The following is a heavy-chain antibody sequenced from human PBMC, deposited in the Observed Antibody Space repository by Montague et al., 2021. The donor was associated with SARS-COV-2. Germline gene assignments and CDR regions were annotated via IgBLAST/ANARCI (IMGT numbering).Heavy chain of an antibody. J-gene: IGHJ5*02. D-gene: IGHD6-13*01. CDR1: GGSISSSSYY. V-gene: IGHV4-39*01. CDR3: ARHGVGWAAADGTVDP. CDR2: IYYSGST. Sequence: SETLSLTCTVSGGSISSSSYYWGWIRQPPGKGLEWIGSIYYSGSTYYNPSLKSRVTTSVDPSKNQFSLKLSSVTAADTAVYYCARHGVGWAAADGTVDPGGQGTLVTVSS.